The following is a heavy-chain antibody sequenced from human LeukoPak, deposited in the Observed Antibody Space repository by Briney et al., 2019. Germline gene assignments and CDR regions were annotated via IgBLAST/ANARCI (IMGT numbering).Heavy chain of an antibody. CDR3: ARDLGVRGSY. V-gene: IGHV4-59*12. CDR2: IYYSGST. D-gene: IGHD3-10*01. CDR1: GGSISSYY. J-gene: IGHJ4*02. Sequence: SETLSLTCTVSGGSISSYYWSWIRQPPGKGLEWIGYIYYSGSTNYNPSLKSRVTISVDTSKNQFSLKLSSVTAADTAVYYCARDLGVRGSYWGQGTLVTVSS.